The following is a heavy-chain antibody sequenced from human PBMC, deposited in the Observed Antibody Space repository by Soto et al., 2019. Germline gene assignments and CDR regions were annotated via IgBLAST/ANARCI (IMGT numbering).Heavy chain of an antibody. D-gene: IGHD6-13*01. V-gene: IGHV5-51*01. CDR2: IYPGDSDT. CDR1: GYSFTSHW. Sequence: GESLKISCKGSGYSFTSHWIGWVRQMPGKGLEWMGIIYPGDSDTRYSPSFQGQVTISADKSISTAYLQWSSLKASDTAMYYCASPGIAAAVTSYYYYGMDVWGQGTTVTVSS. CDR3: ASPGIAAAVTSYYYYGMDV. J-gene: IGHJ6*02.